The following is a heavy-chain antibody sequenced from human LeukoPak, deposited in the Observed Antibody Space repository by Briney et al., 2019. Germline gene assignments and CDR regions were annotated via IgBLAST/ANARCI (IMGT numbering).Heavy chain of an antibody. V-gene: IGHV4-31*03. D-gene: IGHD6-13*01. CDR3: ATGAAVAAAGDDAFAI. CDR1: GGSIRRGDFF. CDR2: IYHSGRT. J-gene: IGHJ3*02. Sequence: PSETLSLTCTVSGGSIRRGDFFWSGIRQHPDKGLEWIGYIYHSGRTYYNPSLESRVVISVDTSNNQFSLNLTSVTAADTAMNYCATGAAVAAAGDDAFAIWGQGTVVTLSS.